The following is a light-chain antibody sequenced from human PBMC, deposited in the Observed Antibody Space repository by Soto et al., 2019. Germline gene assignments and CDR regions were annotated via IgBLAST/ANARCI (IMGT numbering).Light chain of an antibody. CDR3: QQYDSSPSFT. CDR2: GAS. CDR1: QSVSSSY. Sequence: EIVLTQSPGTLSLSPGERATLSCRASQSVSSSYLAWYQQRPGQAPRLLIYGASGRATGIPDRFSGSGSGTDLTLTISILEPEDFAVYYCQQYDSSPSFTFGPGTNVDIK. J-gene: IGKJ3*01. V-gene: IGKV3-20*01.